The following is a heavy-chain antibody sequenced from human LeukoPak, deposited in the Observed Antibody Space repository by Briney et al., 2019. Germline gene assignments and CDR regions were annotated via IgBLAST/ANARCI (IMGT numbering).Heavy chain of an antibody. Sequence: GASVKVSCKASGYTFTGYYMHWVRQAPGQGLEWMGWINPNSGGTNYAQKFQGRVTMTRDTSISTAYMELSRLRSDDTAVYYCARDLYYYDSSGYYSVVSFDYWGQGTLVTVSS. J-gene: IGHJ4*02. D-gene: IGHD3-22*01. CDR1: GYTFTGYY. V-gene: IGHV1-2*02. CDR3: ARDLYYYDSSGYYSVVSFDY. CDR2: INPNSGGT.